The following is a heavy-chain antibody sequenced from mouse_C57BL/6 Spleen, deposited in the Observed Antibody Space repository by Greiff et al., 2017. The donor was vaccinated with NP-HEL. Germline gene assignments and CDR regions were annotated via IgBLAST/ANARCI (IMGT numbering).Heavy chain of an antibody. CDR1: GFNIKDDY. V-gene: IGHV14-4*01. J-gene: IGHJ2*01. Sequence: VQLKQSGAELVRPGASVKLSCTASGFNIKDDYMHWVKQRPEQGLEWIGWIDPENGDTEYASKFQGKATITADTSSNTAYLQLSSLTSEDTAVYYCTTLLLTGYWGQGTTLTVSS. CDR2: IDPENGDT. CDR3: TTLLLTGY. D-gene: IGHD1-1*01.